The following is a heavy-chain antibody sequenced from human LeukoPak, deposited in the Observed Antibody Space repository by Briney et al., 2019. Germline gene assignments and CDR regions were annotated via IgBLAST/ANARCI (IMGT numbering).Heavy chain of an antibody. CDR3: ARGNYYDSSGYFSSKYYFDY. Sequence: GSLRLSCAVSGFTFSSHWMSWVRQPPGKGLEWIGYIYYSGSTNYNPSLKSRVTISVDTSKNQFSLKLSSVTAADTAVYYCARGNYYDSSGYFSSKYYFDYWGQGTLVTVSS. V-gene: IGHV4-59*11. J-gene: IGHJ4*02. D-gene: IGHD3-22*01. CDR1: GFTFSSHW. CDR2: IYYSGST.